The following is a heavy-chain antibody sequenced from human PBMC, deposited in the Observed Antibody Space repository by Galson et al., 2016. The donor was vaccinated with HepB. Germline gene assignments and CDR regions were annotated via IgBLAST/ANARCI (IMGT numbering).Heavy chain of an antibody. CDR3: AKRDYSDSDGYLPLFES. V-gene: IGHV3-23*01. J-gene: IGHJ4*02. Sequence: SLRLSCAASGFTFSTYAMSWVRQAPGKGPEWVSAITGNGGTTYYTDSVKGRFTISRDNFKRTLYLHMNSLRVDDTAVYYCAKRDYSDSDGYLPLFESWGQGTLVTVSS. CDR1: GFTFSTYA. CDR2: ITGNGGTT. D-gene: IGHD3-22*01.